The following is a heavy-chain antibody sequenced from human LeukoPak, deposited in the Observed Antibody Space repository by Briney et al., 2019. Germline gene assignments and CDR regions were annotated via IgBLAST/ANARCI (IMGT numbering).Heavy chain of an antibody. CDR1: GYTFTSYG. CDR3: ARDGHIAAELFDY. Sequence: EASVKVSCKSSGYTFTSYGIIWVRQAPGQGLEWMGWISAYNANTNYPQNLQGRVTMTTDTSTTTAYMELRSLRSDDTAVYYCARDGHIAAELFDYWGQGTLVTVSS. CDR2: ISAYNANT. V-gene: IGHV1-18*01. D-gene: IGHD6-25*01. J-gene: IGHJ4*02.